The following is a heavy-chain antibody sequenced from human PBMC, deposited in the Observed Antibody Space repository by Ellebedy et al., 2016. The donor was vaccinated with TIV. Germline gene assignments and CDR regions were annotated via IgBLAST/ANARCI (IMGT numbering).Heavy chain of an antibody. J-gene: IGHJ4*02. CDR1: GFSFRRYE. CDR3: AKDAFTGIVVAGAFDY. V-gene: IGHV3-48*03. D-gene: IGHD6-19*01. Sequence: GGSLRLSCAGSGFSFRRYEMNWVRQAPGKGLEWLSYISSSGENINHVDSVKGRFTVSRDNAKNSLYLQMNRLRAEDTAIYYCAKDAFTGIVVAGAFDYWGQGAQVTVSS. CDR2: ISSSGENI.